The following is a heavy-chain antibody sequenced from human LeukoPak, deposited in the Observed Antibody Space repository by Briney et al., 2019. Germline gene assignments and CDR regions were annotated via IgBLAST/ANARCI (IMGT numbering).Heavy chain of an antibody. CDR2: MNPNSGNT. V-gene: IGHV1-8*01. J-gene: IGHJ6*02. Sequence: ASVKVSCKASGYTFTSYDINWVRQATGQGLEWMGCMNPNSGNTGYAQKFQGRVTMTRNTSISTAYMELSSLRSEDTAVYYCARMGSGGPRSYYYYGMDVWGQGTTVTVSS. CDR1: GYTFTSYD. D-gene: IGHD3-16*01. CDR3: ARMGSGGPRSYYYYGMDV.